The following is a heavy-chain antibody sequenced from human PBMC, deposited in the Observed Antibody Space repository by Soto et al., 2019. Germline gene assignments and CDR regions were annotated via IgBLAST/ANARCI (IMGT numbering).Heavy chain of an antibody. V-gene: IGHV3-23*01. CDR1: GFSFNYYA. CDR3: AKVVVMRAVNDALDI. CDR2: INDDGDST. Sequence: PGGSLRLSCAASGFSFNYYAMTWVRQSPGKGLEWVSAINDDGDSTYYADSVKGRFTISRDNSKNTVFLEMNSLRAEDTAAYHCAKVVVMRAVNDALDIWGQGTMVTVSS. J-gene: IGHJ3*02. D-gene: IGHD3-22*01.